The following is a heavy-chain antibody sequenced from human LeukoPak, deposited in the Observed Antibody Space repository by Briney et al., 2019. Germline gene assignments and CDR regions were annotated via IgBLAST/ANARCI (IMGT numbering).Heavy chain of an antibody. J-gene: IGHJ5*02. Sequence: PGGSLRLSGAASGFTFSSYWMHWVRQAPGKGLVWVSRINSDGSSTSYADSVKGRFTISRDSAKNTLYLQMNSLRAEDTAVYYCARGPSAIYPDWFDPWGQGTLVTVSS. V-gene: IGHV3-74*01. CDR1: GFTFSSYW. D-gene: IGHD2-2*02. CDR2: INSDGSST. CDR3: ARGPSAIYPDWFDP.